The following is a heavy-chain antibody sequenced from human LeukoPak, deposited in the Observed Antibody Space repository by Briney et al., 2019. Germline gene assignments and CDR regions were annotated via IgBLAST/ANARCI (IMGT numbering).Heavy chain of an antibody. CDR2: MHPNRGNT. CDR3: ARDFARRYCSGGSCYSYFYYGMDV. CDR1: GYTFTIYD. V-gene: IGHV1-8*01. J-gene: IGHJ6*02. Sequence: VASVKLSCKASGYTFTIYDINWVRQATGQGLECMGWMHPNRGNTGYAQKLQGRVTMTRNTSISTAYMELSSLRSEDPAVYCCARDFARRYCSGGSCYSYFYYGMDVWGQGTTVTVSS. D-gene: IGHD2-15*01.